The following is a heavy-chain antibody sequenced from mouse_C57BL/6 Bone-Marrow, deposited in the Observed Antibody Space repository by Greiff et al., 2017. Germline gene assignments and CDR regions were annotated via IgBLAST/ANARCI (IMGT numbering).Heavy chain of an antibody. D-gene: IGHD1-1*01. V-gene: IGHV1-64*01. J-gene: IGHJ2*01. CDR2: IHPNSGST. CDR1: GYTFTSYW. Sequence: QVQLQQPGAELVKPGASVKLSCKASGYTFTSYWMHWVKQRPGQGLEWIGIIHPNSGSTNYNEKFKSKATLTVDKSSSTAYMQLSSLTSEDSAVYYYAITTVVATPYCFDYWGQGTTLTVSS. CDR3: AITTVVATPYCFDY.